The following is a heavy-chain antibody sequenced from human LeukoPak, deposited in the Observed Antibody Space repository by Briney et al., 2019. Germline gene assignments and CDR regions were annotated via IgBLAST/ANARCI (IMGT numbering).Heavy chain of an antibody. CDR2: IYTNVST. J-gene: IGHJ4*02. CDR3: ARQSAHYDILTGFDY. CDR1: GHSILNASYY. Sequence: SQTLSLTCTIPGHSILNASYYWSWIRQPAGKGLEWIGRIYTNVSTNYNPPLKHRVTISVDTCKHQSSLKLSSVPAADTAVYYCARQSAHYDILTGFDYWGQGTLVTVSS. V-gene: IGHV4-61*02. D-gene: IGHD3-9*01.